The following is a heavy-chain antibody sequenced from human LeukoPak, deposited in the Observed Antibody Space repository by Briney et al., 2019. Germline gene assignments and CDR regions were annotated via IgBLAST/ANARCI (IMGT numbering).Heavy chain of an antibody. CDR1: GGTFSSYA. Sequence: SVKVSCKASGGTFSSYAISWVRQAPGQGLEWVGGIIPIFGTANYAQKFQGRVTITADESTSTAYMELSSLRSEDTAVYYCARASTIFGVVSWFDPWGQGTLVTVSS. CDR2: IIPIFGTA. V-gene: IGHV1-69*13. CDR3: ARASTIFGVVSWFDP. J-gene: IGHJ5*02. D-gene: IGHD3-3*01.